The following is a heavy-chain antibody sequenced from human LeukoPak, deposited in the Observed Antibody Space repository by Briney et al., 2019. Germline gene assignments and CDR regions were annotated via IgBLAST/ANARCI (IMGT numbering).Heavy chain of an antibody. CDR1: GDSISNYY. CDR2: INHSGST. V-gene: IGHV4-34*01. Sequence: SETLSLTCTVSGDSISNYYWSWIRQPPGKGLEWIGEINHSGSTNYNPSLKSRVTISVDTSKNQFSLKLSSVTAADTAVYYCARDITGSFDYWGQGNLVTVSS. D-gene: IGHD1-14*01. CDR3: ARDITGSFDY. J-gene: IGHJ4*02.